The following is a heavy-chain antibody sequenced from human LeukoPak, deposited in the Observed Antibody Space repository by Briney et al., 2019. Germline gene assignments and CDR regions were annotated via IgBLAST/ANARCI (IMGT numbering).Heavy chain of an antibody. CDR2: INPSGGST. CDR3: AREYRPTGGYYDSSGIRY. J-gene: IGHJ4*02. V-gene: IGHV1-46*01. Sequence: ASVKVSCKASGYTFTSYYMHWVRQAPGQGLEWMGIINPSGGSTSYAQKFQGRVTMTRDTSTSTVYMELSSLRSEDTAVYYCAREYRPTGGYYDSSGIRYWGQGTLVTVSS. D-gene: IGHD3-22*01. CDR1: GYTFTSYY.